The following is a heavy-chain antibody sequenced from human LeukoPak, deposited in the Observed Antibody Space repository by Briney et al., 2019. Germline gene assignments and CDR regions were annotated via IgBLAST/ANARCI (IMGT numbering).Heavy chain of an antibody. J-gene: IGHJ3*02. Sequence: SETLSLTCTVSGGSISSYYWSWIRQPPGKGLEWIGYIYYSGSTNYNPSLKSRVTISVDTSKIQFSLELSSVTAADTAVYYCARDGRIRGCCSSSCHSVDAFDIWGQGTMVTVSS. CDR1: GGSISSYY. CDR3: ARDGRIRGCCSSSCHSVDAFDI. D-gene: IGHD2-2*01. CDR2: IYYSGST. V-gene: IGHV4-59*01.